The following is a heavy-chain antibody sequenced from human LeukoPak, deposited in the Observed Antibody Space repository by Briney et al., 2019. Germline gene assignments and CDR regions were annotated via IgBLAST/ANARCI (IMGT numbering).Heavy chain of an antibody. CDR2: IYSGGST. CDR3: AREKRCSVKGPYYYGMDV. D-gene: IGHD2-8*01. CDR1: GFTVSSNY. Sequence: PGGSLRLSCAASGFTVSSNYMSWVRQAPGKGLEWVSVIYSGGSTYYADSVKGRFTISRDNSKNTLYLQMNSLRAEDTAVYYCAREKRCSVKGPYYYGMDVWGQGTTVTVSS. V-gene: IGHV3-53*01. J-gene: IGHJ6*02.